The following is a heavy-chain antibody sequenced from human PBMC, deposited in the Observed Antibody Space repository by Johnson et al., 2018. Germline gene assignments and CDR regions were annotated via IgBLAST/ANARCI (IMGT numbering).Heavy chain of an antibody. V-gene: IGHV3-9*01. Sequence: VQLVESGGGLVQPGRSLRLSCAASGFTFDDYAMHWVRQAPGKGLEWVSGINWNSGSIGYADSVKGRFTISRDHAKNSLDLQMNSLRAEDTAVYYCARDLSFPQHWGQGTLVTVSS. D-gene: IGHD1-26*01. J-gene: IGHJ1*01. CDR3: ARDLSFPQH. CDR2: INWNSGSI. CDR1: GFTFDDYA.